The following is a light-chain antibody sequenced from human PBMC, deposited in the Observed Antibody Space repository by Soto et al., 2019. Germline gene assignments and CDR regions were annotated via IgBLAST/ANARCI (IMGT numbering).Light chain of an antibody. J-gene: IGKJ2*01. Sequence: DIQMTQSPSTLSASVGDRVTITCRASQSISSWLAWYQQKPGKAPKLLIYKAYSLDSGVPSRFSGSGSGTETEFTLTISSLQPDDFATYYCQQYKSYPYTFGQGTKLEIK. CDR2: KAY. CDR3: QQYKSYPYT. V-gene: IGKV1-5*03. CDR1: QSISSW.